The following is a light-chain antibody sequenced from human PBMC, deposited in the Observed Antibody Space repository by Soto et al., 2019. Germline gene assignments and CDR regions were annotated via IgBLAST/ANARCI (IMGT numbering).Light chain of an antibody. CDR2: YDS. J-gene: IGLJ2*01. V-gene: IGLV3-21*04. CDR3: QVWDSSSDHFVV. CDR1: NIGSKS. Sequence: SYELTQPPSVSVAPGKTARITCGGNNIGSKSVHWYQQKPGQAPVLVIYYDSDRPSGIPERFSGSNSGNTATLTISRVEAGDEADYYCQVWDSSSDHFVVFGGGTQLTVL.